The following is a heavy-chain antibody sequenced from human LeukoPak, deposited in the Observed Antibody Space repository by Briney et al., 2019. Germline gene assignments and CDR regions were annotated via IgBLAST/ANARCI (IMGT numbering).Heavy chain of an antibody. CDR1: GFTFSSYS. V-gene: IGHV3-48*04. CDR3: ARDRGGGVVVVPAAFFDY. CDR2: ISSSSSTI. D-gene: IGHD2-2*01. Sequence: GGSLRLSCAASGFTFSSYSMNWVRQAPGKGLEWVSYISSSSSTIYYADSVKGRFTISRENAKNSLYLQMNSLRAEDTAVYSCARDRGGGVVVVPAAFFDYWGQGTLVTVSS. J-gene: IGHJ4*02.